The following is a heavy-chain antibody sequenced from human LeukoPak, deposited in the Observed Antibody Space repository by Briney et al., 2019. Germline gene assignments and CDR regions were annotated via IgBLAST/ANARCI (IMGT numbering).Heavy chain of an antibody. V-gene: IGHV5-10-1*01. CDR1: GYSFTSYW. CDR2: IDPSDSYT. Sequence: GESLKISCKGSGYSFTSYWISWVRQMPGKGLKWMGRIDPSDSYTNYSPSFQGHVTISADKSISTAYLQWSSLKASDTAMYYCARHPLNYGSGRSYYYGMDVWGKGTTVTVSS. D-gene: IGHD3-10*01. J-gene: IGHJ6*04. CDR3: ARHPLNYGSGRSYYYGMDV.